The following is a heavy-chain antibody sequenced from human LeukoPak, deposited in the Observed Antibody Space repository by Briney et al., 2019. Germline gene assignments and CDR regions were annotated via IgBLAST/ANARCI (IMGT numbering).Heavy chain of an antibody. Sequence: PGRSLRLSCEASGFTFSSYGMHWVRQAPGKGLEWVAVIFDDGSSEYYADSVKGRFTISRDDSKNTLYVQMNSLRAEDTAVYYCARAHGDCSSTSCYMDFDFWGQGTLVTVSS. D-gene: IGHD2-2*02. CDR1: GFTFSSYG. CDR2: IFDDGSSE. J-gene: IGHJ4*02. V-gene: IGHV3-33*01. CDR3: ARAHGDCSSTSCYMDFDF.